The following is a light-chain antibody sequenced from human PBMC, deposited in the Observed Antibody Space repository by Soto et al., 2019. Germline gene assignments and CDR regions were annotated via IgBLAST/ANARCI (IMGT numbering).Light chain of an antibody. J-gene: IGKJ3*01. CDR3: QQYATTPFT. V-gene: IGKV3-20*01. CDR1: QSVGSNY. CDR2: GAS. Sequence: EIVMTQPPATLSLSPGERATLSCRASQSVGSNYLAWYQRKPGQAPRLLIYGASSRATGIPGRFSGSGSGTDFTLTISRLEPEDFSVYYCQQYATTPFTFGPGTKVDIK.